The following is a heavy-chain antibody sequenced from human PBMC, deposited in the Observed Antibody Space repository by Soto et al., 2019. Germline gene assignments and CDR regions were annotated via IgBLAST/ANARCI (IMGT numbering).Heavy chain of an antibody. CDR2: IWYDGSNK. CDR1: GFTFSSYG. Sequence: QVQLVESGGGVVQPGRSLRLSCAASGFTFSSYGMHWVRQAPGKGLEWVAVIWYDGSNKYYADSVKGRFTISRDNSKNTLYLQRNSLSAEDTAVYYCAREGGIAAAGTFYYYYYGMDVWGQGTTVTVSS. CDR3: AREGGIAAAGTFYYYYYGMDV. J-gene: IGHJ6*02. V-gene: IGHV3-33*01. D-gene: IGHD6-13*01.